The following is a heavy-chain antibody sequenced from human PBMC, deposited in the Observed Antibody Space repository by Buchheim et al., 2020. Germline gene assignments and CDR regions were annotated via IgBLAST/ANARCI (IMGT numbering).Heavy chain of an antibody. J-gene: IGHJ5*02. CDR3: ARAPYSGYSSSWYRDTLNWFDP. CDR2: INHSGST. CDR1: GGSFSGY. Sequence: QVQLQQWGAGLLKPSETLSLTCAVYGGSFSGYWSWIRQPPGKGLEWIGEINHSGSTNYNPSLKSRVTISVDTSKNQFSLKLSSVTAADTAVYYCARAPYSGYSSSWYRDTLNWFDPWGQGTL. V-gene: IGHV4-34*01. D-gene: IGHD6-13*01.